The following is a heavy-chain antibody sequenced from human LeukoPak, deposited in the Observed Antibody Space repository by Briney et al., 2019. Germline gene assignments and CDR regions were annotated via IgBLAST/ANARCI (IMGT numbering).Heavy chain of an antibody. Sequence: GGSLRLSCAASGFTVSSNYMSWVRQAPGKGLEWVSVIYSGGSTYYADSVKGRFTISRDNSKNTLYLQMNSLRAEDTAVYYCARDPPLYCSGFFDYWGQGTLVTVSS. V-gene: IGHV3-66*01. D-gene: IGHD2-15*01. J-gene: IGHJ4*02. CDR2: IYSGGST. CDR1: GFTVSSNY. CDR3: ARDPPLYCSGFFDY.